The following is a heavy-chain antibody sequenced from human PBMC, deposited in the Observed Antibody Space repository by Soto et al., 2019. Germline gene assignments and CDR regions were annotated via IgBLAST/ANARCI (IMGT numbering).Heavy chain of an antibody. CDR3: ARVLLWFGELSRSGMDV. J-gene: IGHJ6*02. CDR1: GGSISSGDYY. CDR2: IYYSGST. V-gene: IGHV4-30-4*01. Sequence: QVQLQESGPGLVKPSQTLSLTCTVSGGSISSGDYYWSWIRQPPGKGLEWIGYIYYSGSTYYNPSLKSRVTISVDTSKNQSSLKLSSVTAADTAVYYCARVLLWFGELSRSGMDVWGQGTTVTVSS. D-gene: IGHD3-10*01.